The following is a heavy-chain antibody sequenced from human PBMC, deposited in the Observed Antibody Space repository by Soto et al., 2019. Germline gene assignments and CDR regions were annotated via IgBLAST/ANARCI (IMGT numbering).Heavy chain of an antibody. CDR2: IIPIFGTA. CDR1: GGTFSSYA. CDR3: ARDRYVSAAGLPSDY. D-gene: IGHD6-13*01. J-gene: IGHJ4*02. Sequence: GASVKVSCKASGGTFSSYAISWVRQAPGQGLEWMGGIIPIFGTANYAQKFQGRVTITADESTSTAYMELSSLRSEDTAVYYCARDRYVSAAGLPSDYWGQGTLVTVSS. V-gene: IGHV1-69*13.